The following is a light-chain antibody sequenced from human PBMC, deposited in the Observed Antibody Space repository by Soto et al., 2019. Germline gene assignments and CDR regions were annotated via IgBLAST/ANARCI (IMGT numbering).Light chain of an antibody. J-gene: IGKJ1*01. V-gene: IGKV1-5*03. CDR1: QSISSL. CDR3: QQYYGYSWT. Sequence: DIKMNQSPSTLSSYVGDRVTITCRASQSISSLLAWYQQKPGKAPKLLIYQASSSESGVPSRFSGGGSGTEFTLTISGLQPDDFATYYCQQYYGYSWTFGQGTKVDIK. CDR2: QAS.